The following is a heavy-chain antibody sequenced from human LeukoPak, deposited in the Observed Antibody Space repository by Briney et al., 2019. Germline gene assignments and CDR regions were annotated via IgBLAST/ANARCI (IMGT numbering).Heavy chain of an antibody. J-gene: IGHJ4*02. Sequence: ASVKVSCKTSGYSFTGYHMHWVRQAPGQGLEWMGWTNPVHGGRKYAQEFQGRVAMTRDTSIITFYMELYSLMPGGTVVYYCARGDWLRESRGYWGPGTLVTVSS. CDR3: ARGDWLRESRGY. D-gene: IGHD3-22*01. V-gene: IGHV1-2*02. CDR2: TNPVHGGR. CDR1: GYSFTGYH.